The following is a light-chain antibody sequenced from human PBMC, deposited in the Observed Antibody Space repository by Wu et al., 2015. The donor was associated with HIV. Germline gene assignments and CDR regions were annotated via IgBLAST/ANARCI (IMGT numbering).Light chain of an antibody. CDR2: DAV. J-gene: IGKJ3*01. V-gene: IGKV1-39*01. Sequence: DIQMTRSPSSLSSSVGDKVTITCRASQTISRYLNWYQQNPGKAPKLLIYDAVNLQSGVPSRFSGSGFGTDFTLTISRLQPEDFATYYCQQSYSPPFTFGPGTKVDIK. CDR3: QQSYSPPFT. CDR1: QTISRY.